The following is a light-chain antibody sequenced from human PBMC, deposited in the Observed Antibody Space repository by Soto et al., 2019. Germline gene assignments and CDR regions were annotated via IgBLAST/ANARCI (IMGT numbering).Light chain of an antibody. J-gene: IGLJ2*01. Sequence: QSALTQPASVSGSPGQSITISCTGTSSDVGSYNLVSWYQQHPGKAPKLIIYEGSKRPSGVSDRFSGSKSGNTASLTISGLQAEDEVDYFCCSYAGSTTVVFGGGTKLTVL. CDR1: SSDVGSYNL. CDR3: CSYAGSTTVV. CDR2: EGS. V-gene: IGLV2-23*01.